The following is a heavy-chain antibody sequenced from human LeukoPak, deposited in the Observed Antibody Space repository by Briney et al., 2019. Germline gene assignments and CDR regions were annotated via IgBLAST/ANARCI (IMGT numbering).Heavy chain of an antibody. Sequence: GGSLRLSCAVSGFTFSGHWMFWVRQAPGKGLEGVSSTNRDGSITGYTDSVKGRFTVSRDNSKNTLYLQMNSLRAEDTAVYYCAKGVGYYYYMDVWGKGTTVTVSS. V-gene: IGHV3-74*01. CDR2: TNRDGSIT. CDR3: AKGVGYYYYMDV. CDR1: GFTFSGHW. J-gene: IGHJ6*03.